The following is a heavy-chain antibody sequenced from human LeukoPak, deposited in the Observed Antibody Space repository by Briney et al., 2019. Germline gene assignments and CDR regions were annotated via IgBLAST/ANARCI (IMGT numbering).Heavy chain of an antibody. V-gene: IGHV3-23*01. CDR1: GFTFSSYG. D-gene: IGHD4-11*01. CDR2: ISGSGGST. CDR3: AKATQQHDYSNYGEGLKGPYYYYGMDV. Sequence: PGGSLRLSCAASGFTFSSYGMHWVRQAPGKGLEWVSAISGSGGSTYYADSVKGRFTISRDNSKNTLYLQMNSLRAEDTAVYYCAKATQQHDYSNYGEGLKGPYYYYGMDVWGQGTTVTVSS. J-gene: IGHJ6*02.